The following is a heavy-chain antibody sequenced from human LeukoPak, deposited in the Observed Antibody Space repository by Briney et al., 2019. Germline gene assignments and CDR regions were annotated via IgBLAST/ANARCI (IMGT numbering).Heavy chain of an antibody. Sequence: GGSLRLSCAASGFTFSNYPMHWVRQAPGKRPEYVSAITSDGGRTFYADSVKGRFTISRDNSANTLYLQMGSLRAEDMAVYYCARVGSWDAFDIWGQGTMVTVSS. J-gene: IGHJ3*02. CDR3: ARVGSWDAFDI. CDR2: ITSDGGRT. CDR1: GFTFSNYP. V-gene: IGHV3-64*02. D-gene: IGHD1-26*01.